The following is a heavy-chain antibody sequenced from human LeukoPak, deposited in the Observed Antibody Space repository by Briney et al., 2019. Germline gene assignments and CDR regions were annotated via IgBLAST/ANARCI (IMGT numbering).Heavy chain of an antibody. D-gene: IGHD3-10*02. CDR2: INSDGSFT. V-gene: IGHV3-74*01. CDR1: GFTFSNYW. J-gene: IGHJ6*04. CDR3: AELGITMIGGV. Sequence: GGSLRLSCAASGFTFSNYWMHWVRQAPGKGLVWVSRINSDGSFTTYADSVKGRFTISRDNAKNSLYLQMNSLRAEDTAVYYCAELGITMIGGVWGKGTTVTISS.